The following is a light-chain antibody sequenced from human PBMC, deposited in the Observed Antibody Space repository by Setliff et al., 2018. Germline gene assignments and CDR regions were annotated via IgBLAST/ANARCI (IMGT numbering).Light chain of an antibody. J-gene: IGLJ1*01. V-gene: IGLV2-14*03. CDR1: SSDIGGSDY. Sequence: QSALTQPASVSGSPGQSITISCTGTSSDIGGSDYVSWYQQHPGTAPKLMILDDNERPSGVSSRFSGSKSGNAASLTISGLQAEDEAIYYCASYSRTTTFVFAPGTKVTVL. CDR3: ASYSRTTTFV. CDR2: DDN.